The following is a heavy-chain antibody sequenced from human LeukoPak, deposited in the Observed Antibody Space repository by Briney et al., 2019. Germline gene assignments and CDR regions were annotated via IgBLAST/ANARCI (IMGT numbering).Heavy chain of an antibody. J-gene: IGHJ4*02. Sequence: SETLSLTCTVSGGSISSYYWSWIRQPAGKGLEWIGRIYTSGSTNYNPSLKSRVTISVDKSKNQFSLELSSVTAAGTAVYYCVGGYYDSSGYPMGDFDYWGQGTLVTVSS. CDR3: VGGYYDSSGYPMGDFDY. CDR2: IYTSGST. D-gene: IGHD3-22*01. CDR1: GGSISSYY. V-gene: IGHV4-4*07.